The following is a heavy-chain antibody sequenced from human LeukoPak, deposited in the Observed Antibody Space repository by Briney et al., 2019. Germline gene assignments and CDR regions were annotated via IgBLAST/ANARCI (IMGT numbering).Heavy chain of an antibody. CDR3: ARVGEGYCSGTDCQRGS. CDR1: GFTFSSYD. CDR2: FSTSGNTV. J-gene: IGHJ4*02. D-gene: IGHD2-2*01. Sequence: GGSLRLSCAASGFTFSSYDMNWVRQAPEKGLEWVSYFSTSGNTVYYADSVKGRFTISRDNAKNSLYLQMNSLRGDDTAVYYCARVGEGYCSGTDCQRGSRGQGTLVAVSS. V-gene: IGHV3-48*03.